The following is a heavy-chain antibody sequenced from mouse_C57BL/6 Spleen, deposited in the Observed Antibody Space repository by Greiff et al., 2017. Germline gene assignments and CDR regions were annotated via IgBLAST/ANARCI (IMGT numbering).Heavy chain of an antibody. J-gene: IGHJ2*01. CDR2: IYPGDGDT. D-gene: IGHD1-1*01. CDR1: GYAFSSSW. Sequence: QVQLQQSGPELVKPGASVKISCKASGYAFSSSWMNWVKQRPGKGLEWIGRIYPGDGDTNSNGKFKGKATLTADKSSSTAYMQLSSLTSEDSAVYFCASPSYYYGSSYRYFDYWGQGTTLTVSS. CDR3: ASPSYYYGSSYRYFDY. V-gene: IGHV1-82*01.